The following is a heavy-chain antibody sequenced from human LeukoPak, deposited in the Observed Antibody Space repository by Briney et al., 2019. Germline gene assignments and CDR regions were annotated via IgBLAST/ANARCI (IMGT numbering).Heavy chain of an antibody. CDR3: TKDLTFYESSGYYPEH. CDR1: GFTFSSYA. CDR2: ISAAGAGT. V-gene: IGHV3-23*01. J-gene: IGHJ4*02. Sequence: QSGGSLRLSCAASGFTFSSYAMSWVRLAPGKGLEWVSSISAAGAGTYYTDSVKGRFTISRDYSKNTLYLEMNSLRAEDAALYYCTKDLTFYESSGYYPEHWGQGTLVTVSS. D-gene: IGHD3-22*01.